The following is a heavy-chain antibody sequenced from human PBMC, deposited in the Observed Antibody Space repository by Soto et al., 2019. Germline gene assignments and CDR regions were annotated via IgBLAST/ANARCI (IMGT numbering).Heavy chain of an antibody. D-gene: IGHD3-10*01. CDR2: ISAYNGNT. CDR1: GYTFTSYG. Sequence: QVQLVQSGAEVKKPGASVKVSCKASGYTFTSYGISWVRQAPGQGLEWMGSISAYNGNTNYAQKLQGRVTMTTDTSTSTAYMELRSLRSDDTAVYYCARDPDYYGSGSPLDYWGQGTLVTVSS. J-gene: IGHJ4*02. V-gene: IGHV1-18*04. CDR3: ARDPDYYGSGSPLDY.